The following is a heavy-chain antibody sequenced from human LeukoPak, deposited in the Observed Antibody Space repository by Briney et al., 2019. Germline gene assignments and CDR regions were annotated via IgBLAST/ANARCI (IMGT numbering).Heavy chain of an antibody. CDR3: ARRVDWLLDPHFDY. CDR1: GGSISSGSYY. V-gene: IGHV4-61*02. Sequence: SQTLSLTCTVSGGSISSGSYYWSWIRQPAGKGLEWIGRIYTSGSTNYNPSLKSRVTMSVDTSKNQFSLKLSSVTAADTAVYYCARRVDWLLDPHFDYWGQGTLVTVSS. D-gene: IGHD3-9*01. CDR2: IYTSGST. J-gene: IGHJ4*02.